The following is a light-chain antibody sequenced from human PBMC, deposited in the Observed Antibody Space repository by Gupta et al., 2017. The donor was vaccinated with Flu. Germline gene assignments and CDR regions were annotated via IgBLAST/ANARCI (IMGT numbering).Light chain of an antibody. CDR2: AAS. CDR1: QSISSY. Sequence: DIQMTQSPSSLSASVGDRVTITCRASQSISSYLNWYQQKPGKAPKLLIYAASSLQSGVPSRFSGSGSGXDFTLTXSSLQPEDFATYYCQQSSSTPAFGXGTKVEIK. J-gene: IGKJ1*01. CDR3: QQSSSTPA. V-gene: IGKV1-39*01.